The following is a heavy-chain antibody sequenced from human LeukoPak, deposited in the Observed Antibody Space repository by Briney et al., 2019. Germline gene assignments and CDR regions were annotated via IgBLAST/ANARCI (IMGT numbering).Heavy chain of an antibody. J-gene: IGHJ4*02. V-gene: IGHV1-2*06. CDR2: INPNSGGT. CDR1: GYTFTGYY. CDR3: ARGSYSDY. D-gene: IGHD3-10*01. Sequence: ASVKVSCKASGYTFTGYYMHWVRQAPGQGPEWMGRINPNSGGTNYAQKFQGRVTMTRDTSISTAYMELSSLRSEDAAVYYCARGSYSDYWGQGTLVTVSS.